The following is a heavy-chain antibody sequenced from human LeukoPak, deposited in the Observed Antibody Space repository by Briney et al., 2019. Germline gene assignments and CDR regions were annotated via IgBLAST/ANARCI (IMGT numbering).Heavy chain of an antibody. CDR1: GYTFTGYY. V-gene: IGHV1-2*02. CDR2: INPNSGGT. D-gene: IGHD1-26*01. Sequence: GASVKVSCKASGYTFTGYYMHWVRQAPGQGLEWMGWINPNSGGTNYAQKFQGRVTMTRDTSISTAYMELSRLTSDDTAVYYCARGPLLLYPRAPDYWGQGTLVTVSS. J-gene: IGHJ4*02. CDR3: ARGPLLLYPRAPDY.